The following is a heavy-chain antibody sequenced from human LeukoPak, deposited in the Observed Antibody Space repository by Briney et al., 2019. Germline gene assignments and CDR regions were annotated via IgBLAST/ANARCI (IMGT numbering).Heavy chain of an antibody. CDR1: GFTFSSDA. V-gene: IGHV3-23*01. CDR2: ISGSGGST. J-gene: IGHJ3*02. D-gene: IGHD4-17*01. Sequence: KTGGSLRLSCAASGFTFSSDAMSWVSQAPGKGLEWVSSISGSGGSTYYADSVKGRFTISRDNSKNTLYLQMNSLRAEDTAVYYCAKWGYGDYVDAFDIWGQGTMVTVSS. CDR3: AKWGYGDYVDAFDI.